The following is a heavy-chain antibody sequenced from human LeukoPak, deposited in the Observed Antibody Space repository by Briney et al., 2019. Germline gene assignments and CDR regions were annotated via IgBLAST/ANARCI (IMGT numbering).Heavy chain of an antibody. CDR1: GGTFSSYA. D-gene: IGHD2-15*01. V-gene: IGHV1-69*04. CDR2: IIPILGIA. J-gene: IGHJ4*02. Sequence: SVKVSCKASGGTFSSYAISWVRQAPGQGLEWMGRIIPILGIANYAQKFQGRVTITADKSTSTAYMELSSLRSEDTAVYYCARGAAYCSGGSCYVFDYWGQGTLVTVSS. CDR3: ARGAAYCSGGSCYVFDY.